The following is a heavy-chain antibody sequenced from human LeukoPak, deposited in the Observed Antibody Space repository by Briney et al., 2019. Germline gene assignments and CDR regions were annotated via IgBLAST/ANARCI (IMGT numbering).Heavy chain of an antibody. D-gene: IGHD2-2*01. J-gene: IGHJ4*02. Sequence: GASVKVSCKASGYTFTSYYMHWVRQAPGQGLEWLGIINPSGGSTSYAQKFQGRVTMTRDTSTSTVYMELSSLRSEDTAVYYCARDWAYCSSTSCYPGYYFDYWGRGTLVTVSS. V-gene: IGHV1-46*01. CDR3: ARDWAYCSSTSCYPGYYFDY. CDR1: GYTFTSYY. CDR2: INPSGGST.